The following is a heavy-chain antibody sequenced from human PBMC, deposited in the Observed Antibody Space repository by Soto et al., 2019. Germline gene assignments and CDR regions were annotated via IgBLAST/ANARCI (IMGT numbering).Heavy chain of an antibody. CDR1: GGSISSGGYY. D-gene: IGHD2-21*02. Sequence: SETLSLTCTVSGGSISSGGYYWSWIRQHPGKGLECIGYIYYSGSTYYNPSLKSRVTMSVDTSKNQFSLKLSSVTAADTAVYYCARAYIVVATAQGNWFDPWGQGTLVTVSS. V-gene: IGHV4-31*03. CDR3: ARAYIVVATAQGNWFDP. CDR2: IYYSGST. J-gene: IGHJ5*02.